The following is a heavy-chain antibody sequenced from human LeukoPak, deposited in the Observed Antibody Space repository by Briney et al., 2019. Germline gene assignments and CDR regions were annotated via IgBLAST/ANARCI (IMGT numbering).Heavy chain of an antibody. CDR3: ARGSGSDS. D-gene: IGHD6-19*01. Sequence: PSETLSLTCTVSGYSITSGYFWGWIRQPPGRGLEWIGSIWRSGNTYYNPSLKSRVTISLDTSKNQISLRLSSVTAADTAVYYCARGSGSDSWGQGTLVTVSS. CDR1: GYSITSGYF. CDR2: IWRSGNT. V-gene: IGHV4-38-2*02. J-gene: IGHJ4*02.